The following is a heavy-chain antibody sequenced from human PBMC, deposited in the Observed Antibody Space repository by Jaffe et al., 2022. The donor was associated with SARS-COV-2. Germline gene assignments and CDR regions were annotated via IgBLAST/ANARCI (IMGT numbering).Heavy chain of an antibody. J-gene: IGHJ5*02. CDR2: IKSKTDGGTT. CDR3: TQGRVGIKDWFDP. V-gene: IGHV3-15*01. CDR1: EFTFSNAW. Sequence: EVQLVESGGGLLKPGGSLRLSCAASEFTFSNAWMSWVRQAPGKGLEWVGRIKSKTDGGTTDYAAPVKGRFTISRDDSKNTLYLQMNSLKTEDTAVYYCTQGRVGIKDWFDPWGQGTLVTVSS. D-gene: IGHD1-26*01.